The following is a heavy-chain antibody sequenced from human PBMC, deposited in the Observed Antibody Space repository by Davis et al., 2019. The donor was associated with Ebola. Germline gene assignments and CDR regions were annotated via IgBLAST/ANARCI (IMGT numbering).Heavy chain of an antibody. CDR3: ARVVGATTGWFDP. CDR1: GGSFSGYY. CDR2: INHSGST. J-gene: IGHJ5*02. V-gene: IGHV4-34*01. Sequence: SETLSLTCAVYGGSFSGYYWSWIRQPPGKGLEWIGEINHSGSTNYNPSLKSRVTISVDTSKNQFSLKLSSVTAADTAVYYCARVVGATTGWFDPWRQGTLVTVSS. D-gene: IGHD1-26*01.